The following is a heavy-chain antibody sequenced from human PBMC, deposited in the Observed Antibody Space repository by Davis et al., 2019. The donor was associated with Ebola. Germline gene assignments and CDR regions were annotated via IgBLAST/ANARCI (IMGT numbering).Heavy chain of an antibody. Sequence: ASVKVSCKASGYTFSGYYIHWVRQAPGQRPEWMGWINGDDAKIRYAQKFQGRVTMTRDTSISTAYMELTWLTFDDTAIYYCAREALKPPKTTYEALDLWGQGTLVTIS. J-gene: IGHJ3*01. CDR3: AREALKPPKTTYEALDL. V-gene: IGHV1-2*02. D-gene: IGHD4-17*01. CDR1: GYTFSGYY. CDR2: INGDDAKI.